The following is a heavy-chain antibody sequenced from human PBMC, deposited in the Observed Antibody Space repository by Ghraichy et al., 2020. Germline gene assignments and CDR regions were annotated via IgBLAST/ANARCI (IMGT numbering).Heavy chain of an antibody. CDR1: GLIFSNYW. J-gene: IGHJ3*02. CDR2: INQDAREK. CDR3: SSGDTFDI. Sequence: LSLTCAASGLIFSNYWMTWVRQAPGKGLEWVANINQDAREKYYAGSVRGRFTISRDNAKNSLYLQMNDLSAEDTAVYYCSSGDTFDIWGRGTMVTVSS. D-gene: IGHD3-10*01. V-gene: IGHV3-7*03.